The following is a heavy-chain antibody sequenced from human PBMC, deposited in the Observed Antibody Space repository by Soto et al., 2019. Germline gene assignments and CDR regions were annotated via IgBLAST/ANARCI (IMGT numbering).Heavy chain of an antibody. CDR3: ARWNGFGDY. Sequence: EVQLLGSGGGLVQPGGSLRLSCVASGFSISTYGVTWVRQAPGKGLEWVSGFSGGDGGTHYADSVKGRFTISRDNSKNTAYLLMNSLRTDDTAVYYCARWNGFGDYWGQGTRVTVSS. J-gene: IGHJ4*02. CDR2: FSGGDGGT. V-gene: IGHV3-23*01. D-gene: IGHD1-1*01. CDR1: GFSISTYG.